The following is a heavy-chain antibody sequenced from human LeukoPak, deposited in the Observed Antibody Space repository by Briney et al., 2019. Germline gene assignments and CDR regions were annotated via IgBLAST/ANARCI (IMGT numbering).Heavy chain of an antibody. J-gene: IGHJ4*02. Sequence: ASVKVSCKASGHTFTSYYMHWVRQAPGQGLEWMGIINPSGGSTSYAQKFQGRVTMTRDTSTSTVYMELSSLRSEDTAVYYCARDPALTGYHRGYFDYWGQGTLVTVSS. CDR1: GHTFTSYY. CDR2: INPSGGST. D-gene: IGHD3-9*01. CDR3: ARDPALTGYHRGYFDY. V-gene: IGHV1-46*01.